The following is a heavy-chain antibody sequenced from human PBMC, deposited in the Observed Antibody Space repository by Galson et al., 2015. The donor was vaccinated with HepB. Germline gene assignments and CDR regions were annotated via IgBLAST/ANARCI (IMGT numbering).Heavy chain of an antibody. CDR1: GFTLSSSS. D-gene: IGHD2-2*01. CDR2: ITSSSGTV. Sequence: SLRLSCAASGFTLSSSSMNWVRQAPGKGLDWLSYITSSSGTVFYADSVKGRFTISRDNAKNSLYLQMNSLRAEDTAVYYCARWYCTSTSCLMDVWGKGTTVTVSS. CDR3: ARWYCTSTSCLMDV. J-gene: IGHJ6*03. V-gene: IGHV3-48*01.